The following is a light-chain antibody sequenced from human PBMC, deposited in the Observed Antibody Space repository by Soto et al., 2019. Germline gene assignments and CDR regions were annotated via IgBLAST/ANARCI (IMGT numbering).Light chain of an antibody. CDR1: QGVGSY. CDR2: DAS. Sequence: EIVLTQFPATLSLSPGERATLSCRASQGVGSYLAWYQQKPGQAPRLLIYDASHRATDIPARFSGSGSGTDFTLTISRLEPEDFAVYYCQQYGSLSWTFGQGTKVDIK. CDR3: QQYGSLSWT. J-gene: IGKJ1*01. V-gene: IGKV3-11*01.